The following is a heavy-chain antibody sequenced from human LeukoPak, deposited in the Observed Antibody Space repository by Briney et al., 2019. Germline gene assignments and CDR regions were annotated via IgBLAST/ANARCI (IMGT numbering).Heavy chain of an antibody. Sequence: GGSLRLFCAASGFPFTTYLMHWVRQAPGKGLVWVSGINSDGSSTTYADSVKGRFTISRDNAKNTLYLQMNSLRAEDTAVYYCARSSGWYDYWGQGTLVMVS. CDR1: GFPFTTYL. J-gene: IGHJ4*02. V-gene: IGHV3-74*01. CDR2: INSDGSST. CDR3: ARSSGWYDY. D-gene: IGHD6-19*01.